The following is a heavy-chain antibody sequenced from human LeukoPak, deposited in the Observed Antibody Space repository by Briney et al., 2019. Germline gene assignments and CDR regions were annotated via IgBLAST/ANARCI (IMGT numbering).Heavy chain of an antibody. J-gene: IGHJ4*02. CDR1: GLTFSSYW. CDR2: IKQDGSEK. V-gene: IGHV3-7*01. Sequence: PGGSLRLSCAASGLTFSSYWMSWVRQAPGKGLEWVANIKQDGSEKYYVDSVKGRFTISRDNAKNSLYLQMNSLRAEDTAVYYCAREKAVAYWGQGTLVTVSS. CDR3: AREKAVAY. D-gene: IGHD6-19*01.